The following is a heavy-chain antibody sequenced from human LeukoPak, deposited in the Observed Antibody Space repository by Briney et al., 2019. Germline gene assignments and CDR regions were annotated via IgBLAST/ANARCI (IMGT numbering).Heavy chain of an antibody. D-gene: IGHD3-16*02. CDR3: MTASYDYVWGSYRRYYFDY. CDR1: GFTFSGSA. J-gene: IGHJ4*02. V-gene: IGHV3-73*01. Sequence: PGGSLRLSCAASGFTFSGSAMHWVRQASGKGLEWVGRIRSKANSYATAYAASVKGRFTISRDDSKNTAYLQMNSLKTEDTAVYYCMTASYDYVWGSYRRYYFDYWGQGTLVTVSS. CDR2: IRSKANSYAT.